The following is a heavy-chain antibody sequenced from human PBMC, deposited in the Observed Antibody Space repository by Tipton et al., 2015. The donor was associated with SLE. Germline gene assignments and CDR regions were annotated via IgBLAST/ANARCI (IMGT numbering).Heavy chain of an antibody. V-gene: IGHV4-59*01. CDR1: GGSISSYY. CDR2: IYYSGST. Sequence: GLVKPSETLSLTCTVSGGSISSYYWSWIRQPPGKGLEWIGYIYYSGSTNYNPSLKSRVTISVDTSKNQFSLKLSSVTAADTAVYYCARVTGYSYGLYERAFDIWGQGTMVTVSS. D-gene: IGHD5-18*01. J-gene: IGHJ3*02. CDR3: ARVTGYSYGLYERAFDI.